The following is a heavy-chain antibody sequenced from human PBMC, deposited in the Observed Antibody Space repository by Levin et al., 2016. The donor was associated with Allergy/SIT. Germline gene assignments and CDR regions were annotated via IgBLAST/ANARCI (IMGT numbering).Heavy chain of an antibody. CDR1: GGSISGYY. J-gene: IGHJ4*02. D-gene: IGHD3-3*01. Sequence: SETLSLTCTVSGGSISGYYWSWIRQPPGKGLEWIGFFSSSGSTNYNPSLKSRVTISVDTSKNHFSLKVSSVTAADTAVYYCARRGFLDYWGQGTLVTVSS. CDR2: FSSSGST. V-gene: IGHV4-59*01. CDR3: ARRGFLDY.